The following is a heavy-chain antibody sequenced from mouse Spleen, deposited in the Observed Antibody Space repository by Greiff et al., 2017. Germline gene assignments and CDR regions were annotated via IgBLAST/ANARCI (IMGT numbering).Heavy chain of an antibody. Sequence: QVQLQQSGPELVKPGASVKISCKASGYSFTSYYIHWVKQRPGQGLEWIGWIYPGSGNTKYNEKFKGKATLTADTSSSTAYMQLSSLTSEDSAVYYCARSWLREYYFDYWGQGTTLTVSS. CDR1: GYSFTSYY. CDR2: IYPGSGNT. V-gene: IGHV1-66*01. CDR3: ARSWLREYYFDY. D-gene: IGHD2-2*01. J-gene: IGHJ2*01.